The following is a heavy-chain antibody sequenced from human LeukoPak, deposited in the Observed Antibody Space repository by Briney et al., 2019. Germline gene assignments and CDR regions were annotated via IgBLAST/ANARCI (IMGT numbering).Heavy chain of an antibody. Sequence: ASVKVSCKASGYTFTSYGISWVRQAPGQGLEWMGWISAYNGNTNYAQKLQGRVTMTTDTSTSTAYMELRSLRSDDTAVYYCARGHSSGWYLGRAFDIWGQGTMVTVSS. V-gene: IGHV1-18*01. CDR1: GYTFTSYG. J-gene: IGHJ3*02. CDR3: ARGHSSGWYLGRAFDI. D-gene: IGHD6-19*01. CDR2: ISAYNGNT.